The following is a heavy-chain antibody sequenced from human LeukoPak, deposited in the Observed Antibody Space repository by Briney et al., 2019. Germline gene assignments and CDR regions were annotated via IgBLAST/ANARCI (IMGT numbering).Heavy chain of an antibody. Sequence: GGSLRLSCAASGFTFSSYGMSWVRQAPGKGLQWVSAISGDGKERDYPDSVKGRFTISRDNAKTSLYLQMNSLRAEDTAVYYCARHLSGVTGYTYGRGIDYWGQGTLVTVSS. CDR3: ARHLSGVTGYTYGRGIDY. D-gene: IGHD5-18*01. V-gene: IGHV3-21*01. J-gene: IGHJ4*02. CDR2: ISGDGKER. CDR1: GFTFSSYG.